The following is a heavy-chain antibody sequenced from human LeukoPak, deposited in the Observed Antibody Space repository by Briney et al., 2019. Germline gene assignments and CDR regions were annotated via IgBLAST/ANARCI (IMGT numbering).Heavy chain of an antibody. V-gene: IGHV3-21*01. CDR3: ARDTGLALTDY. D-gene: IGHD3-16*01. CDR2: ISSSSTYI. Sequence: GGSLRLSCAASGFTFSSYSMNWVRQAPGKGLEWVSSISSSSTYIYYADSVRGRFTISRDNAKNSLYLQMSSLRAEDTAVYYCARDTGLALTDYWGQGTLVTVSS. J-gene: IGHJ4*02. CDR1: GFTFSSYS.